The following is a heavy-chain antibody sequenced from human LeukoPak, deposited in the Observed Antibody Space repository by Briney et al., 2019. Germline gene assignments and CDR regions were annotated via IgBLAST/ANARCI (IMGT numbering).Heavy chain of an antibody. J-gene: IGHJ4*02. Sequence: GGSLRLSCAAAGFTFSNYIMSSVRQALGKGLEWVSAVSGSGDSTYYADSVKGRFTISRDNSKNTLYLQMNSLRAEDTAVYYCVSGSGSYSKFDYWGQGTLVTVSS. V-gene: IGHV3-23*01. CDR1: GFTFSNYI. CDR2: VSGSGDST. CDR3: VSGSGSYSKFDY. D-gene: IGHD3-10*01.